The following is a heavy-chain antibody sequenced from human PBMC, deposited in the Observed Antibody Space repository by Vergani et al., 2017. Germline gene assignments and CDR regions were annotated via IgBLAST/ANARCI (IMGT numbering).Heavy chain of an antibody. CDR1: GYTFTSYA. Sequence: QVQLVQSGAEVKKPGASVKVSCKASGYTFTSYAMHWVRQAPGQRLEWMGWINAGNGNTKYSQKFQGRVTITRDTSASTAYMELSSLRSEDTAVYYCATATRELGPLYYYYYGMDVWGQGTTVTVSS. V-gene: IGHV1-3*01. CDR2: INAGNGNT. D-gene: IGHD1-26*01. CDR3: ATATRELGPLYYYYYGMDV. J-gene: IGHJ6*02.